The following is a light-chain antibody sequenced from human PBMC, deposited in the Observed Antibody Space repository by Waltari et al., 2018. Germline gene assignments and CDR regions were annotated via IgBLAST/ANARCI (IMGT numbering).Light chain of an antibody. CDR1: SNDVGGYNY. J-gene: IGLJ2*01. Sequence: QSAPTQPPSMSGSPGQSVTISCTGTSNDVGGYNYAPWSQPRPGKAPKLTLYGVSNRPSGVSDRFSGSKSGNTASLTISGLQTEDEADYYCSSYTSSGTLVFGGGTRLTVL. CDR3: SSYTSSGTLV. V-gene: IGLV2-14*03. CDR2: GVS.